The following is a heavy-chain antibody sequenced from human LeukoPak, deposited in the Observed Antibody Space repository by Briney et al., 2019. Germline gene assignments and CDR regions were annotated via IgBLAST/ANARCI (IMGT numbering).Heavy chain of an antibody. CDR1: GFTFSSYS. Sequence: GGSLRLYCAASGFTFSSYSISWVRQAPGKGLEWVSSISSSSSYIYYADSVKGRFTISRDNAKNSLYLQMNSLRAEDTAVYHCARVRSGYDSLDYWGQGTLVTVSS. V-gene: IGHV3-21*01. D-gene: IGHD5-12*01. CDR3: ARVRSGYDSLDY. CDR2: ISSSSSYI. J-gene: IGHJ4*02.